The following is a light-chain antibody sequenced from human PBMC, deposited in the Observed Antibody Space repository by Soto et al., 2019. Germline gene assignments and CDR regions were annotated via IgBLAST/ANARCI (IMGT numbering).Light chain of an antibody. CDR3: QQYNGYRWT. CDR1: QSVSRN. CDR2: GAS. V-gene: IGKV3-15*01. Sequence: EVVLTQSPATLSVSPGDRATLSCRASQSVSRNLAWYQQKPGQAPRLLIYGASTRATGVPARFSGSGSATEFTLSISSLQPDDFATYYCQQYNGYRWTFGQGTKVEIK. J-gene: IGKJ1*01.